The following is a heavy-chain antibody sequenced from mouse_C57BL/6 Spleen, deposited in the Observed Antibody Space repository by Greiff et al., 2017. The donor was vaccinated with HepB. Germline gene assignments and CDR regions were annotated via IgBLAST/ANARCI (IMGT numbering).Heavy chain of an antibody. D-gene: IGHD1-1*01. CDR2: INPNNGGT. Sequence: VQLQQSGPELVKPGASVKMSCKASGYTFTDYNMHWVKQSHGKSLEWIGYINPNNGGTSYNQKFKGKATLTVNKSSSTAYMELRSLTSEDSAVYYCARSDIYGSSFYWYFDVWGTGTTVTVSS. CDR3: ARSDIYGSSFYWYFDV. CDR1: GYTFTDYN. J-gene: IGHJ1*03. V-gene: IGHV1-22*01.